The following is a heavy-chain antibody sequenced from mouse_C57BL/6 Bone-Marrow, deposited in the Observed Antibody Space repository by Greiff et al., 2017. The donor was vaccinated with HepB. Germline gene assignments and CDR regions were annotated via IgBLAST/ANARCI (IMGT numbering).Heavy chain of an antibody. J-gene: IGHJ3*01. CDR2: IYPGDGDT. CDR3: ARGLPWFAY. Sequence: VMLKQSGPELVKPGASVKISCKASGYAFSSSWMNWVKQRPGKGLEWIGRIYPGDGDTNYNGKFKGKATLTADKSSSTAYMQLSSLTSEDSAVYFCARGLPWFAYWGQGTLVTVSA. D-gene: IGHD6-2*01. V-gene: IGHV1-82*01. CDR1: GYAFSSSW.